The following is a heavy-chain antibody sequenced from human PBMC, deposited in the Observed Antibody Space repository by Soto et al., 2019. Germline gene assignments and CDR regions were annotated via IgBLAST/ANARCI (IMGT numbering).Heavy chain of an antibody. V-gene: IGHV3-33*01. CDR3: ARVGLDSSGWYSGSPHLDY. D-gene: IGHD6-19*01. Sequence: GGSLRLSCAASGFTFSSYGMHWVRQAPGKGLEWVAVIWYDGSNKYYADSVKGRFTISRDNSKNTLYLQMNSLRAEDTAVYYCARVGLDSSGWYSGSPHLDYWGQGTLVTVSS. CDR1: GFTFSSYG. CDR2: IWYDGSNK. J-gene: IGHJ4*02.